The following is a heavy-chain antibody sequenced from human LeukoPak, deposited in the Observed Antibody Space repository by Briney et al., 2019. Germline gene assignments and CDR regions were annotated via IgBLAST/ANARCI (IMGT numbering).Heavy chain of an antibody. D-gene: IGHD3-22*01. CDR1: GGTFSSYA. CDR2: IIPILGIA. V-gene: IGHV1-69*04. CDR3: ARGSGYHDY. Sequence: VKVSCKASGGTFSSYAISWVRQAPGQGLEWMGRIIPILGIANYAQKFQGRVTITADKSTSTAYMELSSLRSEDTAVYYCARGSGYHDYWGQGTLVTVSS. J-gene: IGHJ4*02.